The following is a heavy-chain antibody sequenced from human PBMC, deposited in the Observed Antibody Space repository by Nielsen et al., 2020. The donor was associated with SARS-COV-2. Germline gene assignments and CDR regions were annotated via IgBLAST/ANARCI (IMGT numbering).Heavy chain of an antibody. V-gene: IGHV3-30*18. CDR1: GFTFSSYG. CDR2: ISYDGSNK. CDR3: AKDGGGYCSGGSCYPHYYYYGMDV. Sequence: GESLKISCAASGFTFSSYGMHWVRQAPGKGLEWVAVISYDGSNKYYADSVKGRFTISRDNSKNTLYLQMNSLRAEDTAVYYCAKDGGGYCSGGSCYPHYYYYGMDVWGQGTTVTVSS. J-gene: IGHJ6*02. D-gene: IGHD2-15*01.